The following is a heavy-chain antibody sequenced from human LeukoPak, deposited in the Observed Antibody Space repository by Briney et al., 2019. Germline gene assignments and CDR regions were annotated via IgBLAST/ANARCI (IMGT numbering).Heavy chain of an antibody. Sequence: GGSLRLSCAASGFTFSSYSMNWVRQDPGKGLEWVSSISSSSSYIYYADSVKGRFTISRDNAKNSLYLQMNSLRAEDTAVYYCASPVITTGYQPGYWGQGTLVTVSS. J-gene: IGHJ4*02. CDR1: GFTFSSYS. V-gene: IGHV3-21*01. CDR3: ASPVITTGYQPGY. CDR2: ISSSSSYI. D-gene: IGHD3-9*01.